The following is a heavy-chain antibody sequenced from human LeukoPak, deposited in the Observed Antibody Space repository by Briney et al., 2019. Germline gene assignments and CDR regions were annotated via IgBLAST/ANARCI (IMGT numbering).Heavy chain of an antibody. CDR3: SKLKRPYDILTPFDY. J-gene: IGHJ4*02. CDR1: GFTFSSYA. V-gene: IGHV3-23*01. D-gene: IGHD3-9*01. Sequence: GGSLRLSCAASGFTFSSYAMSWVRQAPGKGLEWVSAISGSGGSTYYADSVKGRFTISRDNSKNTLYLQMNSLRAEDTAVYFCSKLKRPYDILTPFDYWGQGTLVTVSS. CDR2: ISGSGGST.